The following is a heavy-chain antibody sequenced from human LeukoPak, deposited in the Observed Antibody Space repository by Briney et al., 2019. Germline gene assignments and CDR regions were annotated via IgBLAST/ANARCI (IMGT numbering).Heavy chain of an antibody. V-gene: IGHV1-2*06. CDR2: INPNSGDT. CDR3: ARDYCSSTSCLFDY. Sequence: ASVSVSCKASGYTFTGYHMHWVRQAPGQGLEWMGRINPNSGDTNYAQKFQGRVTMTRDTSISTAYMELSRLRSDDTAVYYCARDYCSSTSCLFDYWGQGTLVTVSS. D-gene: IGHD2-2*01. CDR1: GYTFTGYH. J-gene: IGHJ4*02.